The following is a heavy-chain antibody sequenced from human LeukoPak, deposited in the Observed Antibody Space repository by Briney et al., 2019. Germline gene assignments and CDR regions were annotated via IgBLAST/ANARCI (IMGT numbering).Heavy chain of an antibody. V-gene: IGHV1-69*02. CDR3: ARSSYYYDSSGLDY. J-gene: IGHJ4*02. CDR2: IIPILDIA. D-gene: IGHD3-22*01. CDR1: GGTFSSYT. Sequence: GASVKVSCKASGGTFSSYTISWVRQAPGQGLEWMGRIIPILDIANYAQKFRGKVTITADKSTSTAYMELSSLRSEDTAVYYCARSSYYYDSSGLDYWGQGTLVTVSS.